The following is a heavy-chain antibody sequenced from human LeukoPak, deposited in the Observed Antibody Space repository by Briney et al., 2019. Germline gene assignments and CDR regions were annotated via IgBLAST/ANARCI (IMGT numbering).Heavy chain of an antibody. D-gene: IGHD3-10*01. CDR3: ASSLYYYTSGAGFDY. CDR1: GASIRTYY. V-gene: IGHV4-4*07. CDR2: ISASGNT. J-gene: IGHJ4*02. Sequence: SETLSLTCTVSGASIRTYYWSWIRQPAAKGLEWIGRISASGNTDHNPYLKSRVTMSVDTSKNQVSLNLNSVTAADTAVYYCASSLYYYTSGAGFDYWGQGTLVTVSA.